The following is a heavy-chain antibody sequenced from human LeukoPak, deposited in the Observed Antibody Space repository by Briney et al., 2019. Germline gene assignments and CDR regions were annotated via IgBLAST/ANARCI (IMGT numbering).Heavy chain of an antibody. D-gene: IGHD3-3*01. J-gene: IGHJ6*03. CDR2: MNPNSGNT. Sequence: ASVKVSCKASGYTFTSYDINWVRQATGQGLEWMGWMNPNSGNTGYAQKFQGRVTMTRNTSISTAYMELSSLRSEDTAVYYCARGARITIFGVVIPGHYYYMDVWGKGTTVTVSS. CDR3: ARGARITIFGVVIPGHYYYMDV. V-gene: IGHV1-8*01. CDR1: GYTFTSYD.